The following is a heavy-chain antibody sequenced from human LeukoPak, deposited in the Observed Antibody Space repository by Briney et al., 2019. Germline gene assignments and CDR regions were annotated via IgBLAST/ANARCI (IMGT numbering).Heavy chain of an antibody. CDR2: IYYSGST. CDR3: ARVTIQTRTLYYFDY. J-gene: IGHJ4*02. Sequence: SQTPSLTCTVSGGSISSGGYYWSWIRQHPGKGLEWIGYIYYSGSTYYNPSLKSRVTISVDTSKNQFSLKLSSVTAADTAVYYCARVTIQTRTLYYFDYWGQGTLVTVSS. CDR1: GGSISSGGYY. V-gene: IGHV4-31*03. D-gene: IGHD2-21*02.